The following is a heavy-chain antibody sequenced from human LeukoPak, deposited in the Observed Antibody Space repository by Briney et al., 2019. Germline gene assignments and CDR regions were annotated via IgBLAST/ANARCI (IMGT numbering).Heavy chain of an antibody. CDR2: ISYDGSNK. CDR1: GFTFSSYG. J-gene: IGHJ4*02. D-gene: IGHD2-15*01. Sequence: PGRSLRLSCAASGFTFSSYGMHWVRQAPGKGLERVGVISYDGSNKYYADSVKGRFTIYRDNSKNTLYLQMNSLRAEDTAVYYCLRIYFDYWGQGTLVTVSS. V-gene: IGHV3-30*03. CDR3: LRIYFDY.